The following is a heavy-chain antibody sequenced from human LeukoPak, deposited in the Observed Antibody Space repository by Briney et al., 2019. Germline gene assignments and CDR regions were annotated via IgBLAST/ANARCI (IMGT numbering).Heavy chain of an antibody. D-gene: IGHD3-3*01. J-gene: IGHJ4*02. CDR3: AKFSERITIFGVAPVAMDY. V-gene: IGHV1-18*01. Sequence: ASVKVSCKASGYTFTNYGISWVRQAPGQGLEWMGWISAYNGNLNYGQKLQGRVTMTTDASTSTAYMELRSLRSDDTAVYYCAKFSERITIFGVAPVAMDYWGQGTLVTVSS. CDR2: ISAYNGNL. CDR1: GYTFTNYG.